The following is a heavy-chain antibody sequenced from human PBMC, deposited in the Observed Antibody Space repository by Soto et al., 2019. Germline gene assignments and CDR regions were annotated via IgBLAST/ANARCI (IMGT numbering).Heavy chain of an antibody. CDR2: IYTSGST. V-gene: IGHV4-4*07. CDR1: GGSISSYY. CDR3: AGEVFITKVRGVIYYYGMDV. D-gene: IGHD3-10*01. J-gene: IGHJ6*02. Sequence: QVQLQESGPGLVKPSETLSLTCTVSGGSISSYYWSWIRQPAGKGLEWIGRIYTSGSTNYNHSLKSRVTMSVDTSKNQFSLKLSSVTAADTAVYYCAGEVFITKVRGVIYYYGMDVWGQGTTVTVSS.